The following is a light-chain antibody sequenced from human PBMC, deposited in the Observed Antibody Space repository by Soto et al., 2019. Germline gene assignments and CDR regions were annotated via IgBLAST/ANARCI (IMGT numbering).Light chain of an antibody. CDR2: GAS. J-gene: IGKJ5*01. V-gene: IGKV3-15*01. Sequence: VVTQSPPTLSLSPGERATLSFRASQSGSSDLAWYHQKPGQAPRLLIYGASTRATGIPARFSGSGSGTEFTLTINSLQSEDFAVYYCQQYKNWPLFGQGTRLEIK. CDR1: QSGSSD. CDR3: QQYKNWPL.